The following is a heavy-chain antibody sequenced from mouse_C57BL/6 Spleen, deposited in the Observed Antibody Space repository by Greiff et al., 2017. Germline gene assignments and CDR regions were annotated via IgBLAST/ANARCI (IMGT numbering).Heavy chain of an antibody. CDR2: IYWDDYK. CDR1: GFSLSTSGMG. CDR3: ARSLYGNFGLDY. D-gene: IGHD2-1*01. J-gene: IGHJ2*01. Sequence: QVTLKVCGPGILQSSQTLSLTCSFSGFSLSTSGMGVSWIRQPSGKGLEWLAHIYWDDYKRYNPSLKSRLTISKDTSRNQVFLKFTSVDTADTATYYCARSLYGNFGLDYWGQGTTLAVSS. V-gene: IGHV8-12*01.